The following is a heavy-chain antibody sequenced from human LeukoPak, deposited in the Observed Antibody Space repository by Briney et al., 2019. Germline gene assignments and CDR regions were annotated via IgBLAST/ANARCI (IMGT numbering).Heavy chain of an antibody. CDR1: GYTFTSYA. CDR2: IDTNTGNP. D-gene: IGHD3-10*01. V-gene: IGHV7-4-1*02. Sequence: GASVKVSYKASGYTFTSYAMNWVRQAPGQGLEYMGWIDTNTGNPTYAQAFTGRIVFSLDTSVSTAYLQIRSLKAEDTAVYFCARRSMVQHMDVWGKGTTVIVSS. CDR3: ARRSMVQHMDV. J-gene: IGHJ6*03.